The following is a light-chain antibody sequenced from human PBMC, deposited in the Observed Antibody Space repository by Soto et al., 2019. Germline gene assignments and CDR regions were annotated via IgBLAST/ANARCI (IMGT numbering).Light chain of an antibody. CDR3: CSYAGSSTFV. CDR1: SNDVGSYNL. Sequence: QSVLTQPASVSGSPGQSITISCTGTSNDVGSYNLVSWYQQHPGKAPKLMIYEGSKRPSGVSNRFAGSKSDNTASLTTSGLQAEDEADYYCCSYAGSSTFVFGGGSKLTV. J-gene: IGLJ2*01. V-gene: IGLV2-23*03. CDR2: EGS.